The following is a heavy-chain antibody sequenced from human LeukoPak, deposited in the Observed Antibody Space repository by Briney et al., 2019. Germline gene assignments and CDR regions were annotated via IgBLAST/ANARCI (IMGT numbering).Heavy chain of an antibody. CDR3: AKSRYYDILTDQTYYFDY. CDR2: ISWNSGDI. J-gene: IGHJ4*02. Sequence: GGSLRLSCTASGFTFDDYAMHWVRQAPGKGLDWVSGISWNSGDIVYADSVKGRFTISRDNAENSLYLQMYSLTSEDTALYYCAKSRYYDILTDQTYYFDYWSQGTLVTVSS. D-gene: IGHD3-9*01. V-gene: IGHV3-9*01. CDR1: GFTFDDYA.